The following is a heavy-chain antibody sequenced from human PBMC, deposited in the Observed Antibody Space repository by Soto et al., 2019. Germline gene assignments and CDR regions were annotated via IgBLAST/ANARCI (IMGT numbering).Heavy chain of an antibody. J-gene: IGHJ4*02. CDR2: NYWDDDK. CDR1: GFSLSSSRVA. Sequence: QITLKESGPTLVKPTQTLTLTCTFSGFSLSSSRVAVGWISQPPGKALEWLALNYWDDDKRYSPSLQSRLTIGKVTSKNQVVLTMTNVDPADTATYYCAHQARRDSIRVTRNSFDYWGQGLLVTVSS. D-gene: IGHD3-3*02. CDR3: AHQARRDSIRVTRNSFDY. V-gene: IGHV2-5*02.